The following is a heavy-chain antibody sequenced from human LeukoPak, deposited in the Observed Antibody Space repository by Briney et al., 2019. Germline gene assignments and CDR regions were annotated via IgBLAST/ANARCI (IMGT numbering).Heavy chain of an antibody. CDR2: IYYSGST. CDR1: GGSISSYY. CDR3: ARGYSYDSFDY. V-gene: IGHV4-59*01. D-gene: IGHD5-18*01. Sequence: SETLSLTCTVSGGSISSYYWSWIRQPPGKGLEWIGYIYYSGSTNYNPSLKSRVTISVATSKNQFSLNLSSVSAADTAVYFCARGYSYDSFDYWGLGPLVTVSS. J-gene: IGHJ4*02.